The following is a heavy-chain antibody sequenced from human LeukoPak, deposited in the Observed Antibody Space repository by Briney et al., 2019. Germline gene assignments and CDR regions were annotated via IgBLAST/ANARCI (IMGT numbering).Heavy chain of an antibody. D-gene: IGHD1-1*01. CDR1: GGSISNYY. CDR3: ARPLTASPGERFDY. J-gene: IGHJ4*02. Sequence: SETLSLTCTVSGGSISNYYWTWLRQPPGKGLEWIGYIYCSGNTNYNPSLNSRVTISLDTSKGQFSLMLRCLTATHTAVYYCARPLTASPGERFDYWGQGTLVTVSS. V-gene: IGHV4-59*08. CDR2: IYCSGNT.